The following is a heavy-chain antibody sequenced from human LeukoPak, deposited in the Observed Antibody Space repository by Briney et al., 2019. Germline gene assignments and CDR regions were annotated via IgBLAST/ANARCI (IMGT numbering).Heavy chain of an antibody. J-gene: IGHJ4*02. D-gene: IGHD1-26*01. V-gene: IGHV1-69*04. Sequence: GASVKVSCKASGGTFSSYAISWVRQAPGQGLEWMGRIIPILGIANYAQKFQGRVTITADKSTSTAYMELSSLRSEDTAVYYCATSPRGWTWELQYYFDYWGQGTLVTVSS. CDR3: ATSPRGWTWELQYYFDY. CDR1: GGTFSSYA. CDR2: IIPILGIA.